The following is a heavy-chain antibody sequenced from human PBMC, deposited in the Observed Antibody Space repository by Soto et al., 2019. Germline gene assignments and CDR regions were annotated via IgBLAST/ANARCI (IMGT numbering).Heavy chain of an antibody. J-gene: IGHJ6*02. CDR3: VRQKVYGSGISEGMDV. V-gene: IGHV3-53*01. CDR1: EFTVSSNY. D-gene: IGHD3-10*01. CDR2: IYSGGI. Sequence: EVQLVESGGGLIQPGGSLRLSCEASEFTVSSNYMNWVRQAPGKGLGWVSAIYSGGIQYADSVKGRFIVSRDNSKNTLYLQMHSLRAEDTAVYFCVRQKVYGSGISEGMDVWGQGTTVTVSS.